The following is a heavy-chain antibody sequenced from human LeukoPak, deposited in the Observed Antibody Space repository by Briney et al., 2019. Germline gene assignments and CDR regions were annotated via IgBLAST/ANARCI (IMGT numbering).Heavy chain of an antibody. CDR3: ARAEGGATDFDY. V-gene: IGHV1-2*02. CDR1: GYTFTGYY. J-gene: IGHJ4*02. Sequence: ASVKVSCKASGYTFTGYYMHWVRQAPGQGLEWMGWINPNSGGTNYAQRFQGRVTMTRDTSISTAYMELSRLRSDDTAVYYCARAEGGATDFDYWGQGTLVTVSS. D-gene: IGHD1-26*01. CDR2: INPNSGGT.